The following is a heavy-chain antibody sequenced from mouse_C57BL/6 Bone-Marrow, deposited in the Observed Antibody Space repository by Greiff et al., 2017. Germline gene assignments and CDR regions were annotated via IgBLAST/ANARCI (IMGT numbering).Heavy chain of an antibody. CDR1: GYTFTSYW. J-gene: IGHJ4*01. CDR2: IYPGSGST. D-gene: IGHD1-1*01. V-gene: IGHV1-55*01. CDR3: ARGGVTVVEGNYAVDY. Sequence: QVQLQQPGAELVKPGASVKMSCKASGYTFTSYWITWVKQRPGQGLEWIGDIYPGSGSTNYNEKFKSKATLTVDTSSSTAYMQLRSLTSEDSAVYDCARGGVTVVEGNYAVDYWGQGTSVTVSA.